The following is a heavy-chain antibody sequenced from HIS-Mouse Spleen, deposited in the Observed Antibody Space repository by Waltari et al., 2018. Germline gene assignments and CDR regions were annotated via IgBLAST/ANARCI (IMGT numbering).Heavy chain of an antibody. J-gene: IGHJ4*02. CDR2: IYYSGST. Sequence: QLQLQESGPGLVKPSETLSLTCTVSGGSISSSSYYWGWIRQPPGKGLEWIGSIYYSGSTYYHPSLKSRVTISVDTSKNQCSLKLSAVTAADTAVYYCARDPRWNDGIDYWGQGTLVTVSS. V-gene: IGHV4-39*07. D-gene: IGHD1-1*01. CDR3: ARDPRWNDGIDY. CDR1: GGSISSSSYY.